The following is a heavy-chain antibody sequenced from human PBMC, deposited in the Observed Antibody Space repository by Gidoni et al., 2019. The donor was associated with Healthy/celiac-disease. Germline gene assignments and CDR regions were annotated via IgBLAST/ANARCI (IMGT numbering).Heavy chain of an antibody. Sequence: QLQLQESGPGLVKPSETLSLTCTVSGGSISSSSYYWGWIRQPPGKGLEWIGSIYYSGSTYYNPSLKSRVTISVDTSKNQFSLKLSSVPAADTAVYYCARHRGGELLLTTFDYWGQGTLVTVSS. D-gene: IGHD1-26*01. J-gene: IGHJ4*02. CDR3: ARHRGGELLLTTFDY. CDR2: IYYSGST. CDR1: GGSISSSSYY. V-gene: IGHV4-39*01.